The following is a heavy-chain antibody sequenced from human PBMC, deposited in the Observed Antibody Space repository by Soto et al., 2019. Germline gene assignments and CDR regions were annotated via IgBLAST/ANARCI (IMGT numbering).Heavy chain of an antibody. Sequence: GASVKVSCKASGYTFTTYAMHWVRQAPGQRPEWMGWINTGDGNTKYSQNFQGRVTITTDTSASTVYMELSSLRSEDTALYYCARIFTGFYPHYFDYWGQGALVTVS. J-gene: IGHJ4*02. D-gene: IGHD3-9*01. CDR1: GYTFTTYA. CDR2: INTGDGNT. CDR3: ARIFTGFYPHYFDY. V-gene: IGHV1-3*04.